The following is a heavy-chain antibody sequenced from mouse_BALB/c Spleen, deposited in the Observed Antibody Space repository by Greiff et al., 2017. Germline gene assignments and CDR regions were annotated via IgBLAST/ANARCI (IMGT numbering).Heavy chain of an antibody. Sequence: EVQRVESGGDLVKPGGSLKLSCAASGFTFSSYGMSWVRQTPDKRLEWVATISSGGSYTYYPDSVKGRFTISRDNAKNTLYLQMSSLKSEDTAMYYCARHAKNLGYYFDYWGQGTTLTVSS. CDR3: ARHAKNLGYYFDY. CDR2: ISSGGSYT. J-gene: IGHJ2*01. CDR1: GFTFSSYG. D-gene: IGHD3-1*01. V-gene: IGHV5-6*01.